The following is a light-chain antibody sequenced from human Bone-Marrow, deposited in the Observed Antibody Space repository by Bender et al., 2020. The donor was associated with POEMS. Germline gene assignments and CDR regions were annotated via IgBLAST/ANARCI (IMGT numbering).Light chain of an antibody. J-gene: IGLJ2*01. CDR3: QSYDNSLSVV. Sequence: QSVLTQPPSASGTPGQRVTISCSGGSSNIGAHAVNWYQHLPGTAPKLLIYSSHRRPSEVPDRFSGSTSGTSASLAITGLQAADEADYYCQSYDNSLSVVFGGGTKLTVL. CDR1: SSNIGAHA. CDR2: SSH. V-gene: IGLV1-44*01.